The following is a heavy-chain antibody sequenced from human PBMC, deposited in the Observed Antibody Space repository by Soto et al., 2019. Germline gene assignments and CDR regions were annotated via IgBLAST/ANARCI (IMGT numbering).Heavy chain of an antibody. J-gene: IGHJ4*02. CDR3: ARGNRATSFSLSFDY. V-gene: IGHV1-69*01. CDR2: IIPIFGTA. Sequence: QVQLVQSGAEVKKPGSSVKVSCKASGGTFSSYAISWVRQAPGQGLEWMGGIIPIFGTANYAQKFQGRVKITADESTSTAYMEMSSLRSEDTAVYYCARGNRATSFSLSFDYWGQGTLVTVSS. CDR1: GGTFSSYA. D-gene: IGHD1-26*01.